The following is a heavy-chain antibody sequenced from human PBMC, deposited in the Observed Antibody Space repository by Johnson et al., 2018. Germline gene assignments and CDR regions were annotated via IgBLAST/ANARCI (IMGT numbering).Heavy chain of an antibody. CDR1: GFTFSRFG. Sequence: QVQLVESGGGVVQAGRSLRLSCAASGFTFSRFGMHWVRQAPGKGLEWVAVIWYDGSRKYYVDSVRGRFTFSRDNSKKTVNLQMNSLRAEATGVYYCTRDSAGAFDIWGQGTMVTVSS. D-gene: IGHD6-13*01. CDR3: TRDSAGAFDI. CDR2: IWYDGSRK. V-gene: IGHV3-33*01. J-gene: IGHJ3*02.